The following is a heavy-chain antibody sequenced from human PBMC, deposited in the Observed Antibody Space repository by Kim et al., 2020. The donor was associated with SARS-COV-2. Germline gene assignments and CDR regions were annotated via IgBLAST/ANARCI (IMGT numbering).Heavy chain of an antibody. J-gene: IGHJ5*02. CDR1: GFTFSSSA. CDR2: INSGGGST. CDR3: VKANGFFDP. V-gene: IGHV3-23*01. Sequence: GGSLRLSCAASGFTFSSSAMNWVRQAPGKGLEWVSAINSGGGSTYYADSVKGRFTISRDNSKNTLYLQMNSLTAEDTAVYYCVKANGFFDPWGQGTLVTVSS. D-gene: IGHD2-8*01.